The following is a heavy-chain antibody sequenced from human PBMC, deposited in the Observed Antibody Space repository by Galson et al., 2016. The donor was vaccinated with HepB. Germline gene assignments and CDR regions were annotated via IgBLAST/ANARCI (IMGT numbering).Heavy chain of an antibody. J-gene: IGHJ3*02. V-gene: IGHV3-21*01. D-gene: IGHD6-13*01. Sequence: SLRLSCAASGFTFTRYPMNWVRQSPGKGLEWVSSISGGSSYKYYADPLKGRFTIYRDKSKNSLYLQMNSLRAEDTAIYFCARTPGYSGTWYDAFEIWGPGTIVTVSS. CDR1: GFTFTRYP. CDR2: ISGGSSYK. CDR3: ARTPGYSGTWYDAFEI.